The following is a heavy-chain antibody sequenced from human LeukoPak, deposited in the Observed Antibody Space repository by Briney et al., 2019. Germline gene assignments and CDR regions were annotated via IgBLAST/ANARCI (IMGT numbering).Heavy chain of an antibody. Sequence: GASVKVSCTASGYTFTGYYMHWVRHAPGQGLEWMGWINPSSGGTNSAQMFQGRVTMTRDTSISTAYMELSSLRSDDTAVYYCARDADEASCPKNWGQGTLVTVSS. D-gene: IGHD2-2*01. CDR3: ARDADEASCPKN. CDR2: INPSSGGT. CDR1: GYTFTGYY. J-gene: IGHJ4*02. V-gene: IGHV1-2*02.